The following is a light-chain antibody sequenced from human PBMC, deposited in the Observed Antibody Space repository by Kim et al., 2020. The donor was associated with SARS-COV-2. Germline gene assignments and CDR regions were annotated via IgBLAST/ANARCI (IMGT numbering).Light chain of an antibody. CDR2: EHS. CDR1: SGSIASDD. J-gene: IGLJ3*02. V-gene: IGLV6-57*03. Sequence: GTTVTISCTRSSGSIASDDVQWYQQRPGSAPITLIYEHSRRPSAVPDRFSGSIDSSSNSASLTISGLKTEDEADYYCQSLDGSDWVFGGGTQLTVL. CDR3: QSLDGSDWV.